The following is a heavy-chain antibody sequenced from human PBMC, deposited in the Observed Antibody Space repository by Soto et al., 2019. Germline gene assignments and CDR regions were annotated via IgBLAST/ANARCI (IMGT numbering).Heavy chain of an antibody. J-gene: IGHJ4*02. CDR3: ARCSVVVPSLFDY. D-gene: IGHD3-22*01. CDR1: GGSISSGGYY. V-gene: IGHV4-30-4*08. CDR2: IYYSGST. Sequence: PSETLSLTCTVSGGSISSGGYYWSWIRQHPGKGLEWIGYIYYSGSTYYNPSLKSRVTISVDTSKNQFSLKLSSVTAADTAVYYCARCSVVVPSLFDYWGQGTLVTVSS.